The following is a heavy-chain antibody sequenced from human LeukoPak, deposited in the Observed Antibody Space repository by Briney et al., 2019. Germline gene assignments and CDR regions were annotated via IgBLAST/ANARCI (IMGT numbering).Heavy chain of an antibody. D-gene: IGHD2-15*01. Sequence: PSETLSLTCTVSGGSISSYYWSWIRQPPVKGLEWIGYIYYSGSTNYNPSLKSRVTISVDTSKNQFSLKLSSVTAADTAVYYCARDYCSGGSCYFDYWGQGTLVTVSS. CDR1: GGSISSYY. V-gene: IGHV4-59*01. CDR3: ARDYCSGGSCYFDY. J-gene: IGHJ4*02. CDR2: IYYSGST.